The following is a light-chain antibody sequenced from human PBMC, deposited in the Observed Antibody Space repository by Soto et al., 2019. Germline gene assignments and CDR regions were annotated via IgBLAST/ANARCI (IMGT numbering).Light chain of an antibody. CDR3: LQYGSTPQT. CDR1: QIVYNGS. J-gene: IGKJ1*01. V-gene: IGKV3-20*01. Sequence: ENVLTQSPGTLSLSPGESATLSCRASQIVYNGSLAWYQQRPGQPPRLLIFGASSRASVVPVRVSGSEAGTDFTLTINRLLPEDVAVYYCLQYGSTPQTFGQGARVEIK. CDR2: GAS.